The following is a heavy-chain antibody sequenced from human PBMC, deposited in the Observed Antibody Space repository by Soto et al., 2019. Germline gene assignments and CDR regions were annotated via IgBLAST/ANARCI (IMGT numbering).Heavy chain of an antibody. D-gene: IGHD3-3*01. CDR1: GGSIGSSNW. CDR3: TRDQKIFGVVIYYGMDV. J-gene: IGHJ6*02. V-gene: IGHV4-4*02. CDR2: IYHSGST. Sequence: QVQLQESGPGLVKPSGTLSLTCAVSGGSIGSSNWWSWVRQPPGKGLEWIGEIYHSGSTNYNPSLESRVTISVHKSKNQFFLKLSSVTAADTAVYYCTRDQKIFGVVIYYGMDVWGQGTTVTVSS.